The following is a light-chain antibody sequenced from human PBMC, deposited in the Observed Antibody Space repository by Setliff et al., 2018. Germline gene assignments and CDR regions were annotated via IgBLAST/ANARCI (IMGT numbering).Light chain of an antibody. J-gene: IGLJ1*01. CDR1: SSDVGGYKC. V-gene: IGLV2-14*01. Sequence: LAQPASVSGSPGQSITISCTGTSSDVGGYKCVSWYQQHPGKAPKLMIYEVTYRPSGVSNRFSGSKSGNAASLTISGLQAEDEADYYCSSYSNSSILVFGTGTKVTVL. CDR3: SSYSNSSILV. CDR2: EVT.